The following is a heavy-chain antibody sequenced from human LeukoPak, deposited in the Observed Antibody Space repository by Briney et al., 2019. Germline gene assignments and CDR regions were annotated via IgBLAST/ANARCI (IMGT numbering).Heavy chain of an antibody. CDR2: IYTSGST. CDR3: ARAPQRSLDAFDI. CDR1: GGSISSGSYY. D-gene: IGHD6-25*01. J-gene: IGHJ3*02. V-gene: IGHV4-61*02. Sequence: PSQTLSLTCTVSGGSISSGSYYWSWIRQPAGKGLEWIGRIYTSGSTNYNPSLKSRVTISVDTSQTPFSLKLSSVTAADTAVYYCARAPQRSLDAFDIWGQGTMVTVSS.